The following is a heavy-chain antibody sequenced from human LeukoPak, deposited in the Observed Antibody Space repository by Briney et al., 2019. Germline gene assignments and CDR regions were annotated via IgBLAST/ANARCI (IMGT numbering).Heavy chain of an antibody. CDR1: GFTFSSYE. V-gene: IGHV3-48*03. D-gene: IGHD1-14*01. Sequence: SGGSLRLSCAASGFTFSSYEMNWVRQSPGKGLEWLSYISSSGSTIYYADSVKGRFTISRDNAKNSLYLQMNSLRAEDTAVYYCARVGPWVNPDYYYYMDVWGKGTTVTVSS. CDR2: ISSSGSTI. J-gene: IGHJ6*03. CDR3: ARVGPWVNPDYYYYMDV.